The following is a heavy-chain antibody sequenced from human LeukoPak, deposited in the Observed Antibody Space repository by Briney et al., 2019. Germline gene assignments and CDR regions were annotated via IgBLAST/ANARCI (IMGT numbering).Heavy chain of an antibody. Sequence: GESLKISCKGSGYSFTSYWIGWVRQMPGKGLEWMGIIYPGDSDTRYSPSFQGQVTISADKSISTAYLQWSSLKASDTAMYYCARHLGATVNTLYYFDYWGQGTLITVSS. CDR1: GYSFTSYW. J-gene: IGHJ4*02. CDR3: ARHLGATVNTLYYFDY. V-gene: IGHV5-51*01. CDR2: IYPGDSDT. D-gene: IGHD4-17*01.